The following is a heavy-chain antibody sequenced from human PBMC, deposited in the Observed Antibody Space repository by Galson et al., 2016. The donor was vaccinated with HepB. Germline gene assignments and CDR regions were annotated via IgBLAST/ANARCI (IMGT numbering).Heavy chain of an antibody. CDR2: ISYDGSTE. CDR3: ARDYYGGRSVLCAF. Sequence: SLRLSCAGSGFTFSNYNMYWVRQAPGKGLEWVAVISYDGSTEHYADSLKGRLTISRDDSKNSLYLDINSLKVEDTGVYYCARDYYGGRSVLCAFWGQGTLVTVSS. J-gene: IGHJ4*02. CDR1: GFTFSNYN. D-gene: IGHD4-23*01. V-gene: IGHV3-30*03.